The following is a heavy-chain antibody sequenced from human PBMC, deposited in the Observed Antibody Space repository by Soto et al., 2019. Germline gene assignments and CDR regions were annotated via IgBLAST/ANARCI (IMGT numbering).Heavy chain of an antibody. J-gene: IGHJ5*02. CDR2: INPSGGST. CDR3: ARDIVLVLAAPIGGWFDP. D-gene: IGHD2-2*01. V-gene: IGHV1-46*01. CDR1: GYTFTSYY. Sequence: ASVKVSCKASGYTFTSYYMHWVRQAPGQGLEWMGIINPSGGSTSYAQKFQGRVTMTRDTSTSTVYMELSSLRSEDTAVYYCARDIVLVLAAPIGGWFDPWGQGTLVTVSS.